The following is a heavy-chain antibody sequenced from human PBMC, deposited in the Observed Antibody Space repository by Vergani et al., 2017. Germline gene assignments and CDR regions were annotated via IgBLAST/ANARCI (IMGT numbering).Heavy chain of an antibody. V-gene: IGHV4-59*11. Sequence: QVQLQESGPGLVKSSETLSLTCRVSFDSIRNLYCNWIRQPPGKGLEWIGSIHYSENTNYNPSLKTRVTISVDTSKNQFSLTLTSVTAADTAVYFCARASLRALVGYYYYMDVWGKGKTVVVSS. J-gene: IGHJ6*03. CDR2: IHYSENT. D-gene: IGHD3-16*02. CDR3: ARASLRALVGYYYYMDV. CDR1: FDSIRNLY.